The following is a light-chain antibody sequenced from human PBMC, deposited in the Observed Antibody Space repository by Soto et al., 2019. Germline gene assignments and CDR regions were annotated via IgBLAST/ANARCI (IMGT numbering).Light chain of an antibody. Sequence: EIGLRQSPGTVSLSPGERGTLSCRASQSVGRNSLAWYQQKSGQPPRLLIYGASSRAAGIPDRFSGSGSGTDFTLTVSRLESEDFAVYYCQQFGDAPYTFGQGTTLEI. J-gene: IGKJ2*01. V-gene: IGKV3-20*01. CDR2: GAS. CDR3: QQFGDAPYT. CDR1: QSVGRNS.